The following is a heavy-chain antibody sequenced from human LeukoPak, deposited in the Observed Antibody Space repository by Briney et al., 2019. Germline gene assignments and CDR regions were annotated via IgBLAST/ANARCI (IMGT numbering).Heavy chain of an antibody. Sequence: GESLKISCKGSGYSFTSYWNGWVRQMPGKGLEWMGIIYPSDSDTRYSPSFQGQVTISADKSISTAYLQWSSLKASDTAMYYCARRERYCSSISCYGVDYWGQGTLVTVSS. V-gene: IGHV5-51*01. D-gene: IGHD2-2*01. CDR2: IYPSDSDT. J-gene: IGHJ4*02. CDR1: GYSFTSYW. CDR3: ARRERYCSSISCYGVDY.